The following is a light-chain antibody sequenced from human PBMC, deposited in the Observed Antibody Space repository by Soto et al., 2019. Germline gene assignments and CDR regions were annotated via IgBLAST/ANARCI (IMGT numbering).Light chain of an antibody. V-gene: IGKV3-11*01. CDR2: DAS. Sequence: EIVLTHSPATLALSPWERASLSVRASQNVYRYLAWYQQKPGQAPRLLISDASNRATGIPARFSGSGSGTDFTLTINSLQSEDFAVYYCQQYNNWPRTFGQGTKVDI. CDR1: QNVYRY. J-gene: IGKJ1*01. CDR3: QQYNNWPRT.